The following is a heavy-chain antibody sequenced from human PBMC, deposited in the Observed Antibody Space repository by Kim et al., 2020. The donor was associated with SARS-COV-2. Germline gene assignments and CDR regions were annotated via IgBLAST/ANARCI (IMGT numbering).Heavy chain of an antibody. Sequence: GGSLRLSCAASGFTFSSYGMHWVRQAPGKGLEWVAVISYDGSNKYYADSVKGRFTISRDNSKNTLYLQMNSLRAEDTAVYYCAKVGGSGSYKKTYYYYGMDVWGQGTTVTVSS. CDR1: GFTFSSYG. CDR3: AKVGGSGSYKKTYYYYGMDV. CDR2: ISYDGSNK. J-gene: IGHJ6*02. D-gene: IGHD3-10*01. V-gene: IGHV3-30*18.